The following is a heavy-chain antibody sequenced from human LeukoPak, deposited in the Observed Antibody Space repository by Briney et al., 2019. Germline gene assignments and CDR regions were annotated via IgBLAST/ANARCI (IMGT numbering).Heavy chain of an antibody. V-gene: IGHV3-23*01. D-gene: IGHD2-8*01. CDR2: ISGSGDNT. J-gene: IGHJ4*02. Sequence: GGSLRLSCEASGLSFRSYGMSWVRQALGKGLEWVSGISGSGDNTYYTDSVKGRFTISRDNSKNTLYLQMNSLRVEDTAVYYCAKCWTSDGVCLNLDHWGQGALVTVSS. CDR3: AKCWTSDGVCLNLDH. CDR1: GLSFRSYG.